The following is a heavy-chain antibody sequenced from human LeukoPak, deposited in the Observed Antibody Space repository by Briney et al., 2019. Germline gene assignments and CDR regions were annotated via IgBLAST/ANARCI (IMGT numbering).Heavy chain of an antibody. J-gene: IGHJ6*04. V-gene: IGHV4-34*01. D-gene: IGHD3-10*01. Sequence: SETLSLTRAVYGGSFSGYYWTWIRQPPGKGLEWIGEINHSGSTKYNPSLKSRVTISVDTSKNQFSLKLSSVTAADTAVYYCARAITMVRGVRRYYGMDVWGKGTTVTVSS. CDR2: INHSGST. CDR3: ARAITMVRGVRRYYGMDV. CDR1: GGSFSGYY.